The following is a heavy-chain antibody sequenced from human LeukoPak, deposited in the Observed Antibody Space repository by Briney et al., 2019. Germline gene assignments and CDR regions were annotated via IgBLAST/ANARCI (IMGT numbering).Heavy chain of an antibody. CDR3: AHLAAAGPGDDY. V-gene: IGHV1-2*02. CDR2: INPNSGGT. D-gene: IGHD6-13*01. CDR1: GYTLTELS. J-gene: IGHJ4*02. Sequence: ASVKVSCKVSGYTLTELSMHWVRQAPGQGLEWMGWINPNSGGTNYAQKFQGRVTMTRDTSISTAYMELSRLRSDDTAVYHCAHLAAAGPGDDYWGQGTLVTVSS.